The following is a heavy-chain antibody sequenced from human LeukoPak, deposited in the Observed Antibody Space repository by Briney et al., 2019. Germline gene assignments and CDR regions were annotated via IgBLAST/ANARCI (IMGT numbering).Heavy chain of an antibody. J-gene: IGHJ6*02. CDR1: GGTFSSYA. CDR2: IIPILAPA. Sequence: SVKVSCKASGGTFSSYAISWVRQAPGEELEWKGGIIPILAPANYAQKFQGRVTITADESTSTAYMELSSLRSEDTAVYYCARAYCGGDCYSSPRAYYYYGMDVWGQGTTVTVSS. V-gene: IGHV1-69*13. CDR3: ARAYCGGDCYSSPRAYYYYGMDV. D-gene: IGHD2-21*02.